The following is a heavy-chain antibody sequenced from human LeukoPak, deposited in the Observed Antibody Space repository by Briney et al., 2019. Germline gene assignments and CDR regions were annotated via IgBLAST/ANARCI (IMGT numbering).Heavy chain of an antibody. J-gene: IGHJ3*02. Sequence: GGSLRLSCAASGFTFSTYGMHWVRQAPGKGLEWVAVICYEGSNKYYADSVKGGFTISIDNSQNTLDVQIKSLRVEDKAVYHCAKEYRSAWFGLSGFDIWGQGKMVTVFS. CDR1: GFTFSTYG. V-gene: IGHV3-30*18. CDR2: ICYEGSNK. D-gene: IGHD3-10*01. CDR3: AKEYRSAWFGLSGFDI.